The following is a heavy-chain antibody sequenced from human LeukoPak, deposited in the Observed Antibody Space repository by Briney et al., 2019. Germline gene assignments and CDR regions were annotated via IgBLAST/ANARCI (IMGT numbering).Heavy chain of an antibody. D-gene: IGHD3-22*01. CDR3: AKDQDYDSSGYYLDYYSMDV. CDR1: GFTFSSYG. J-gene: IGHJ6*02. Sequence: GSLRLSCAASGFTFSSYGMHWVRQAPGKGLEWVAVISYDGSNKYYADSVKGRFTISRDNSKNTLYLQMNSLRAEDTAVYYCAKDQDYDSSGYYLDYYSMDVWGQGTTVTVSS. CDR2: ISYDGSNK. V-gene: IGHV3-30*18.